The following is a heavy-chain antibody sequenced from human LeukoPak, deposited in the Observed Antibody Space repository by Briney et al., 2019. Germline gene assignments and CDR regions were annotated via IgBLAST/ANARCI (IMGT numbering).Heavy chain of an antibody. D-gene: IGHD2-8*01. Sequence: PSETLSLTCAVYGGSFSGYYWSWIRQPPGKGLEWIGEINHSGSTNYNPSLKSRVTISVDTSKNQFSLKLSSVTAADTAVYYCARDRGDIVLMVYAPNRYYYMDVWGKGTTVTVSS. CDR3: ARDRGDIVLMVYAPNRYYYMDV. J-gene: IGHJ6*03. CDR2: INHSGST. CDR1: GGSFSGYY. V-gene: IGHV4-34*01.